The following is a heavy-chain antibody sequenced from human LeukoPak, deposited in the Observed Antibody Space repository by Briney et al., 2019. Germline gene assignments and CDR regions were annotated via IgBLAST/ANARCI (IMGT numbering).Heavy chain of an antibody. CDR3: VKPIPGQWLALFDF. D-gene: IGHD6-19*01. J-gene: IGHJ4*02. CDR2: FSANSATR. CDR1: GCIFSGYE. V-gene: IGHV3-48*03. Sequence: GGSLRLSCAASGCIFSGYEMTWVRQAPGKGPEWVSFFSANSATRSYADSVKGRFTIPIDNEKNSLHLQTNSLRAEDTAVYYCVKPIPGQWLALFDFWGQGTLVTVSS.